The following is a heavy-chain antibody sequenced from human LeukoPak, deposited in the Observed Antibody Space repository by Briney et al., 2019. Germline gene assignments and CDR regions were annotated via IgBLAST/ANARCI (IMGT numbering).Heavy chain of an antibody. D-gene: IGHD3-22*01. CDR2: IKTKTAGGTI. CDR3: TTDYYDSSGYVF. J-gene: IGHJ4*02. Sequence: PGGSLRLSCAASGFTFSSYAMSWVRQAPGKGLEWVGRIKTKTAGGTIDYAAPVKGRFTISRDDSKNMLYLQTNSLKTEDTAVYFCTTDYYDSSGYVFWGQGTLVTVSS. CDR1: GFTFSSYA. V-gene: IGHV3-15*01.